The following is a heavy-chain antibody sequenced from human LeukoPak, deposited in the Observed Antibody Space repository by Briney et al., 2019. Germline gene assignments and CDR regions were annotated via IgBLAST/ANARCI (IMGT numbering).Heavy chain of an antibody. J-gene: IGHJ3*02. CDR3: ARSDYHNSGSHTVFDAFAI. CDR1: GGSISRYY. Sequence: SETLSLTCTVSGGSISRYYWSWIRRPPGKGLEWIGYIDDSGNTNYNPSLKSQVTISVDKSKNQFSLKLSFVIAADTAMYYCARSDYHNSGSHTVFDAFAIWGQGTRVTVSS. V-gene: IGHV4-59*01. D-gene: IGHD3-10*01. CDR2: IDDSGNT.